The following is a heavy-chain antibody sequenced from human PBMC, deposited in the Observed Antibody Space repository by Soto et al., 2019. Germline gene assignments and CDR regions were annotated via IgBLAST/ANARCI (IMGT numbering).Heavy chain of an antibody. Sequence: QVQLVQSGAKVKKPGSSVKVSCKASGGTFSSYTISWVRQAPGQGLEWMGRIIPILGIANYAQKFQGRVKITADKSTSTAYMELSSLRSEETAVYYCARGDRDILTGYYKGFDYWGQGTLVTVSS. V-gene: IGHV1-69*02. CDR1: GGTFSSYT. CDR2: IIPILGIA. J-gene: IGHJ4*02. CDR3: ARGDRDILTGYYKGFDY. D-gene: IGHD3-9*01.